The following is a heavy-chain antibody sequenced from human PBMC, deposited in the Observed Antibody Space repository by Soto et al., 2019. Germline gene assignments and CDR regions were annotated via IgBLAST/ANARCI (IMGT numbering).Heavy chain of an antibody. CDR2: IYYSGST. V-gene: IGHV4-30-4*02. Sequence: PSDTLSLTCTVSGGSISSGDYYWSWIRQPPGKGLEWIGYIYYSGSTYYNPSLKSRVTISVDASKNQFSLKLSSVTAADTAVYYCARGEGGDLPAAIDYWGQGTLVTVSS. CDR3: ARGEGGDLPAAIDY. J-gene: IGHJ4*02. CDR1: GGSISSGDYY. D-gene: IGHD2-2*01.